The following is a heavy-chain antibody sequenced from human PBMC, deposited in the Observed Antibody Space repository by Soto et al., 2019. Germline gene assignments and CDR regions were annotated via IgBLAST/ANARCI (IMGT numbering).Heavy chain of an antibody. CDR2: FDPEDGET. CDR1: GYTLTELS. D-gene: IGHD3-22*01. J-gene: IGHJ6*02. V-gene: IGHV1-24*01. CDR3: ATDLYESSGYHPAHGMDV. Sequence: ASVKVSCKVSGYTLTELSMHWVRQAPGKGLEWMGGFDPEDGETIYAQKFQGRVTMTEDTSTDTAYMELSSLRSEDTAVYYCATDLYESSGYHPAHGMDVWGQGNTVTVYS.